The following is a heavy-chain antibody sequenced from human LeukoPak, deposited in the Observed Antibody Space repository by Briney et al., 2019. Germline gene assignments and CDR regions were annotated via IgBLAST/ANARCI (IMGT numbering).Heavy chain of an antibody. J-gene: IGHJ6*02. CDR1: GFTFGDYA. V-gene: IGHV3-49*04. CDR3: SRSTWRYTMDV. CDR2: IRSKAYGGTT. D-gene: IGHD1-1*01. Sequence: GGSLRLSCTASGFTFGDYAMSWVRQAPGKGLEWVGFIRSKAYGGTTEYAASVKGRFTISRDDSKSIAYLQMNSLKTEDTAVYFCSRSTWRYTMDVWGQGTTVTVSS.